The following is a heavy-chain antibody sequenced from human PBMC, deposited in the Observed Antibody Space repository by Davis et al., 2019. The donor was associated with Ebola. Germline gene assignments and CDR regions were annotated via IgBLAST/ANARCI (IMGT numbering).Heavy chain of an antibody. J-gene: IGHJ6*02. CDR1: GFTFDDYA. CDR2: ISWNSGSI. Sequence: GGSLRLSCAASGFTFDDYAMHWVRQAPGKGLEWVSGISWNSGSIGYADSVKGRFTISRDNAKNSLYLQMNSLRAEDTALYYCAKGTGFLRSDGMDVWGQGTTVTVSS. V-gene: IGHV3-9*01. D-gene: IGHD3-3*01. CDR3: AKGTGFLRSDGMDV.